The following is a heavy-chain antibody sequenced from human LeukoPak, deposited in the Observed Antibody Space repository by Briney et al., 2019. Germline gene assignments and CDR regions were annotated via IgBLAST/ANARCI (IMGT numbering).Heavy chain of an antibody. D-gene: IGHD6-13*01. CDR3: ASGIARGSFDY. Sequence: PGGSLRLSCGASGFTFRSYSMNWVRQAPGKGLEWVSSISSSSSYIYYADSVEGRFTISRDNAKNSLYLQMNSLRAEDTAVYYCASGIARGSFDYWGQGTLVTVSS. CDR1: GFTFRSYS. J-gene: IGHJ4*02. V-gene: IGHV3-21*01. CDR2: ISSSSSYI.